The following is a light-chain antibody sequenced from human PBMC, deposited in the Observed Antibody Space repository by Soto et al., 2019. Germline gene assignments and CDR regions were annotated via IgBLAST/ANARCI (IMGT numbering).Light chain of an antibody. CDR3: SSYTASRTK. CDR1: NSDIGTYIY. V-gene: IGLV2-14*01. J-gene: IGLJ2*01. Sequence: QSVLTQPASVSGSPGPSITISCTGTNSDIGTYIYVSWYQQHPGKAPKLLIYDVSNRPSGVSNRFSGSKSGNTASLTISGLQAEDEADYYCSSYTASRTKFGGGTKLTV. CDR2: DVS.